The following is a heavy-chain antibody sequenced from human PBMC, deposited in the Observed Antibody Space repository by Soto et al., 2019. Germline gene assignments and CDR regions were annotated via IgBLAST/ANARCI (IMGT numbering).Heavy chain of an antibody. CDR3: ARDIGYYDSSGYFDY. D-gene: IGHD3-22*01. CDR2: ISSSDSII. V-gene: IGHV3-11*01. J-gene: IGHJ4*02. CDR1: GFTFSDFY. Sequence: GGSLRLSCATSGFTFSDFYMSWVRQAPGKGPEWVSYISSSDSIIYYADSVKGRFTISRDNAKNSLYLQMNSLRAEDTAVYYCARDIGYYDSSGYFDYWGQGTLVTVSS.